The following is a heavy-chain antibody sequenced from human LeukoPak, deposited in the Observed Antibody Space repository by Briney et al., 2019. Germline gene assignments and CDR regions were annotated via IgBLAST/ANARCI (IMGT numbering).Heavy chain of an antibody. CDR2: INSDGSST. J-gene: IGHJ4*02. V-gene: IGHV3-74*01. CDR3: ASSGSYGVVDY. CDR1: GFTFSSYW. Sequence: GGSLRLSCAASGFTFSSYWMHWVRQAPGKGLVWVSRINSDGSSTSYADSVKGRFTISRDNAKNTLYLQMNSLGAEDTAVYYCASSGSYGVVDYWGQGTLVTVSS. D-gene: IGHD1-26*01.